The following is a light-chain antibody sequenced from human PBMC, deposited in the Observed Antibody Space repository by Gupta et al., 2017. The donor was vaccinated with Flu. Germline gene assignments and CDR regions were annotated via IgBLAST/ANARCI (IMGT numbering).Light chain of an antibody. J-gene: IGKJ4*01. CDR3: QQYGSSPVT. CDR1: QSVISNY. CDR2: GIS. V-gene: IGKV3-20*01. Sequence: EFVLTQSPGTLSLSPGERATLSCRASQSVISNYLAWYQQRPGHAPRLLISGISSRATGIPDRFSGSGSGTDFTLTISRLEPEDFAVYYCQQYGSSPVTFGGGTKVEIK.